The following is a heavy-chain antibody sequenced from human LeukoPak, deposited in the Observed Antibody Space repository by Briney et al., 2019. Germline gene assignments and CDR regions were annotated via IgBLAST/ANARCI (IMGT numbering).Heavy chain of an antibody. Sequence: SETLSLTCTVSGGSISSGGYYWSWIRQHPEKGLEWIGYIYYSGSTYYNPPLKSRLTISVDTSKNQFSLKLSSVTAADTAVYYCATSKHDRDFDYWGQGTLVTVSS. D-gene: IGHD3-22*01. CDR1: GGSISSGGYY. CDR3: ATSKHDRDFDY. CDR2: IYYSGST. V-gene: IGHV4-31*03. J-gene: IGHJ4*02.